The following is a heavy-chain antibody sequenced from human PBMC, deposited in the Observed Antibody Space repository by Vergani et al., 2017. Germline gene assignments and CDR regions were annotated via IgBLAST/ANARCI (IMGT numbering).Heavy chain of an antibody. D-gene: IGHD2-2*01. CDR3: AGGSDSTISYYCCGMDD. J-gene: IGHJ6*02. CDR1: GYIFNNYW. CDR2: IYPGDSDI. Sequence: EVQLVQSGAEVKMPGESLKISCTGSGYIFNNYWIAWVRQRPGKGLEWIGIIYPGDSDIKYSPSFQGQVTISADTSISTDYLQWSSLKASDTAMYYCAGGSDSTISYYCCGMDDWGQGTTVTVSS. V-gene: IGHV5-51*03.